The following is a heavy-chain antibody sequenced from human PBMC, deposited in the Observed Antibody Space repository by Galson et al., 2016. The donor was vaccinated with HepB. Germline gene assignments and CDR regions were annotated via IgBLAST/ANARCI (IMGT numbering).Heavy chain of an antibody. CDR1: GYTLSELS. J-gene: IGHJ4*02. CDR2: FDPEDGET. D-gene: IGHD3-10*01. Sequence: SVKVSCKVSGYTLSELSMHWVRQAPGKGLEWMGGFDPEDGETIHAQKFQGRVTMTEDTSTDTAYMELSSLRSEDTAVYYCARSKAPWFGESLFAYWGQGTLVTVSS. V-gene: IGHV1-24*01. CDR3: ARSKAPWFGESLFAY.